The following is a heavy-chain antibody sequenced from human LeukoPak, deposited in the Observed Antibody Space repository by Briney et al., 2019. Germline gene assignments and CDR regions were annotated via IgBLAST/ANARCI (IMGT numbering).Heavy chain of an antibody. CDR3: ARDRADGQNYLFDY. Sequence: SQTLSLTCTVSGGSVNSGPYYGSWFRQLPGKGLEYIGYIYYSGSTYYNPSLKTRVTISADTSTNQFSLKLSSVTAADTAVYYCARDRADGQNYLFDYWGQGTLVTVSS. D-gene: IGHD5-24*01. V-gene: IGHV4-31*03. CDR1: GGSVNSGPYY. CDR2: IYYSGST. J-gene: IGHJ4*02.